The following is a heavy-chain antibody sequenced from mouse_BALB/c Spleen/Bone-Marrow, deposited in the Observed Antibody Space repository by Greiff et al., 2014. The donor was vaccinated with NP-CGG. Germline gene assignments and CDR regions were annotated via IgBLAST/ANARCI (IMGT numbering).Heavy chain of an antibody. CDR2: IDPANGNT. V-gene: IGHV14-3*02. CDR3: ALYYDYDVGY. J-gene: IGHJ2*01. D-gene: IGHD2-4*01. CDR1: GFNIKDTY. Sequence: EVQRVESGAELVKPGASVKLSCTASGFNIKDTYMHWVKQRPEQGLEWIGRIDPANGNTKYDPKFQGKATITADTSSNTAYLQLSSLTSEDTAVYYCALYYDYDVGYRGQGTTLTVSS.